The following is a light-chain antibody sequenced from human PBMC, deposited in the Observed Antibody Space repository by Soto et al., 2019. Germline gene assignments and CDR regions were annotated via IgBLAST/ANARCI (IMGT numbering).Light chain of an antibody. CDR2: DAS. CDR1: QSVRSN. CDR3: QQYSNWPPLT. V-gene: IGKV3-15*01. J-gene: IGKJ4*01. Sequence: EIVLTQSPATLSVPPGERATLSCRASQSVRSNLAWYQQKPGQAPRLLIFDASTRATNIPARFSGSGSGTEFTLTISSLQSEDFAVYYCQQYSNWPPLTFGGGTKVEIK.